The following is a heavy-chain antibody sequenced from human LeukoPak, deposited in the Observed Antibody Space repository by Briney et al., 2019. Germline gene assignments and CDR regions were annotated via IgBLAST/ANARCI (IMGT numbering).Heavy chain of an antibody. V-gene: IGHV5-51*01. CDR3: ARSYYDSSGYGDAFGI. Sequence: GESLKISCKGSGYSFTSYWIGWVRQMPGKGLEWMGIIYPGDSDTRYSPSFQGQVTISADKSISTAYLQWSSLKASDTAMYYCARSYYDSSGYGDAFGIWGQGTMVTVSS. CDR2: IYPGDSDT. D-gene: IGHD3-22*01. J-gene: IGHJ3*02. CDR1: GYSFTSYW.